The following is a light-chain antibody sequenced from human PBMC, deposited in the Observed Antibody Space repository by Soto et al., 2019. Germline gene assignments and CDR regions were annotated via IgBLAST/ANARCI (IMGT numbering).Light chain of an antibody. CDR1: QSISLY. J-gene: IGKJ1*01. CDR2: DAS. Sequence: DIQMTQSPFSLSASVGDRFTITCRASQSISLYLNWYYHKPGKVPKLLIYDASSLESGVPSRFSGSGSGTEFTLTISGLQPDDFATYYCQRYNSYSRTFGQGTKVDIK. CDR3: QRYNSYSRT. V-gene: IGKV1-5*01.